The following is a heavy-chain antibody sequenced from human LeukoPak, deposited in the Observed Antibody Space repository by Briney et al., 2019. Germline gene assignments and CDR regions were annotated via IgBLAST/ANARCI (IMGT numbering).Heavy chain of an antibody. CDR1: GGSISSYY. CDR2: IYYSGST. D-gene: IGHD5-12*01. J-gene: IGHJ5*02. V-gene: IGHV4-59*08. CDR3: ARHSRDGYNYNWFDP. Sequence: SETLSLTCTVSGGSISSYYWSWIRQPPGKGLEWIGYIYYSGSTNYNPSLKSRVTISVDTSKNQFSLKLSSVTVADTAVYYCARHSRDGYNYNWFDPWGQGTLVTVSS.